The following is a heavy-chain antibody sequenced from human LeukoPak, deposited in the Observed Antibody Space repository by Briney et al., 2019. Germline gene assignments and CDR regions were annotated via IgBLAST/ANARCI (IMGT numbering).Heavy chain of an antibody. V-gene: IGHV3-73*01. J-gene: IGHJ5*02. D-gene: IGHD3-22*01. CDR1: GFTFSGSA. CDR2: IRSTANGYAT. CDR3: AKVDYYDSSGNYPNWFDP. Sequence: GGSLRLSCAASGFTFSGSALHWVRQASGKGLEWVGRIRSTANGYATAYAASVKGRFTISRDNYKNTLYLQMNSLRAEDTAVYYCAKVDYYDSSGNYPNWFDPWGQGILVTVSS.